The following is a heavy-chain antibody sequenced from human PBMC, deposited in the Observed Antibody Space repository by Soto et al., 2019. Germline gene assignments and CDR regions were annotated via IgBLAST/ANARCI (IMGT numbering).Heavy chain of an antibody. Sequence: SVKVSCKASGGTFSSYAISRVRQAPGQGLEWMGGIIPIFGTANYAQKFQGRVTITADKSTSTAYMELSSLRSEDTAVYYCARPREPTYYDFWSGYPMDGMDVWGQGTTVTVSS. CDR3: ARPREPTYYDFWSGYPMDGMDV. V-gene: IGHV1-69*06. J-gene: IGHJ6*02. CDR1: GGTFSSYA. CDR2: IIPIFGTA. D-gene: IGHD3-3*01.